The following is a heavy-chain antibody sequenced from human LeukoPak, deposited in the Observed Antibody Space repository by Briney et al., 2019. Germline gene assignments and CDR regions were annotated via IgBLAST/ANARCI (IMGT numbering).Heavy chain of an antibody. CDR1: GFTFSSYA. CDR3: AKWSGSGWYGWFAP. J-gene: IGHJ5*02. Sequence: GGSLRLSCAASGFTFSSYAMSWVRQAPGKGLEWVSSIDASGGSTYYADSVRGRFTISRDNSKNTFYLQMNSLGADDTAVYYCAKWSGSGWYGWFAPWGQGTLVTVSS. CDR2: IDASGGST. V-gene: IGHV3-23*01. D-gene: IGHD6-19*01.